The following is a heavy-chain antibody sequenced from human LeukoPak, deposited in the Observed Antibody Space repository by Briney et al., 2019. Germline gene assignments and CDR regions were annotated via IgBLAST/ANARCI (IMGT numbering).Heavy chain of an antibody. Sequence: SETLSLTCAVYGGSFSGYYWSWIRQPPGKGLEWIGEINHSGSTNYNPSLKSRVTISVDTSKNQFSLKLSSVTAADTAVYYCARRSTPGGKLDYWGQGTLVTVSS. CDR2: INHSGST. CDR3: ARRSTPGGKLDY. V-gene: IGHV4-34*01. J-gene: IGHJ4*02. D-gene: IGHD4-23*01. CDR1: GGSFSGYY.